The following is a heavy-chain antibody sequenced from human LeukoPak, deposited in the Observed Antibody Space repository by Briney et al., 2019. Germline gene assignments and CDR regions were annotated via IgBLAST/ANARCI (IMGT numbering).Heavy chain of an antibody. CDR1: VGSTSVGAYY. CDR2: IYDSGSI. CDR3: AREAKTVGRVGLDV. J-gene: IGHJ6*02. D-gene: IGHD1-26*01. Sequence: SQTLSLTPTLSVGSTSVGAYYCSWIRQHPGNGLEWIGYIYDSGSIYYNPSLKSRVTISVDTSKNQFSLKLTSVTAADTAVYYCAREAKTVGRVGLDVWGQGTTVTVS. V-gene: IGHV4-31*03.